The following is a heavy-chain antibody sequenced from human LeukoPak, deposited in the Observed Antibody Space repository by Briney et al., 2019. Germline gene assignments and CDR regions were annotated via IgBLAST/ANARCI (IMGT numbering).Heavy chain of an antibody. D-gene: IGHD1-26*01. V-gene: IGHV3-9*01. Sequence: GRSLRLSCAASGFTFDDYAMHWVRQAPGKGLEWVAGISWNSGNIDYADSVKGRFTISRDNAKNSLYLQMNSLRAEDTALYYCAKDTYSGSYSFDYWGQGTLVTVSS. CDR1: GFTFDDYA. CDR2: ISWNSGNI. J-gene: IGHJ4*02. CDR3: AKDTYSGSYSFDY.